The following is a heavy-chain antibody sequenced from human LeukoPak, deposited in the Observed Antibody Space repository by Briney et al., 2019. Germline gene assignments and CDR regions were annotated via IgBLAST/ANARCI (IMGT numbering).Heavy chain of an antibody. J-gene: IGHJ4*02. CDR1: GFTFSSYW. V-gene: IGHV3-7*05. Sequence: GGSLRLSCAASGFTFSSYWMSWVRQAPGKGLECVANKKKDGSEKYYVDSVRGRFTISRDNAKNSLYLQMNSLRAEDTAVYYCAREMGWNYGDYWGQGTLVTVSS. D-gene: IGHD1-7*01. CDR2: KKKDGSEK. CDR3: AREMGWNYGDY.